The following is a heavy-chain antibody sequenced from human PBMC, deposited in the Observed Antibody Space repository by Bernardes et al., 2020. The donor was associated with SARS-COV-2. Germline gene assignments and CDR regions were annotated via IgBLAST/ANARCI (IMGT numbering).Heavy chain of an antibody. Sequence: GGSLRLSCAASGFTFSSYAMHWVRQAPGKGLEWVAVISYDGSNKYYADSVKGRFTISRDNSKNTLYLQMNSLRAEDTAVYYCARDPRLRLGELSFYGMDVWGQGTTVTVSS. CDR3: ARDPRLRLGELSFYGMDV. D-gene: IGHD3-16*02. CDR2: ISYDGSNK. J-gene: IGHJ6*02. CDR1: GFTFSSYA. V-gene: IGHV3-30*01.